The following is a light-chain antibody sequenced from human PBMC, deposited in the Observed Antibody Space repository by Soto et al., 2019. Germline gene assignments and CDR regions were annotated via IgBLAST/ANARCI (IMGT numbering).Light chain of an antibody. CDR1: QDIRNA. V-gene: IGKV1-17*01. CDR3: LQHNSYPQT. J-gene: IGKJ1*01. Sequence: DIQMTQSPSSLSASVGDRVTITCRASQDIRNALGWFQQKPGKAPRRLIYDASNLDSGVPSRFSGSGSGTEFTLTISSLQPEDFATYYCLQHNSYPQTFGQGTKVEIK. CDR2: DAS.